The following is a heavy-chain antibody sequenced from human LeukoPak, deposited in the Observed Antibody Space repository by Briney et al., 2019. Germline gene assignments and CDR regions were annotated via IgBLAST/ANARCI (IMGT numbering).Heavy chain of an antibody. CDR2: IGGSGGRT. CDR1: GFAFSSYA. D-gene: IGHD6-19*01. J-gene: IGHJ3*02. Sequence: GGSLRLSCAASGFAFSSYAMSWVRQAPGKGLKWVSVIGGSGGRTYFADSVKGRFTISRDNSKNTLYLQMNSLRAEDTAVYYRAKYSSGWYAAFDIWGQGTMVTVSS. V-gene: IGHV3-23*01. CDR3: AKYSSGWYAAFDI.